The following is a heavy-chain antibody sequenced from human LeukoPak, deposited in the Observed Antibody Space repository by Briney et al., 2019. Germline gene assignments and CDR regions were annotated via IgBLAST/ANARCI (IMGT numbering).Heavy chain of an antibody. CDR3: AKDRGYSSGWLGLDY. Sequence: GGSLRLSCAASGFTFSSYAMSWVRQPPGKGLEWVSAISGSGGSTYYADSVKGRFTISRDNSKNTLYLQMNSLRAEDTAVYYCAKDRGYSSGWLGLDYWGQGTLVTVSS. V-gene: IGHV3-23*01. D-gene: IGHD6-19*01. CDR1: GFTFSSYA. J-gene: IGHJ4*02. CDR2: ISGSGGST.